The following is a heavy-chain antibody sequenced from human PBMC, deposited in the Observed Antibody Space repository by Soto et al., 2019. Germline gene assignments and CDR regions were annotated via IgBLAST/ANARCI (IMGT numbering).Heavy chain of an antibody. Sequence: QVQLVQSGAEVRKPGSSVKVSCKASGDTFSFYSIHWVRQAPGLGLEWMGRINPILSRSNYAQRFQGRVTKTADKSTSTAYMKLSGLRSEDTAIYYCASTYGSGYRAFDYWGQGALVTVSS. CDR1: GDTFSFYS. V-gene: IGHV1-69*02. D-gene: IGHD3-10*01. CDR3: ASTYGSGYRAFDY. J-gene: IGHJ4*02. CDR2: INPILSRS.